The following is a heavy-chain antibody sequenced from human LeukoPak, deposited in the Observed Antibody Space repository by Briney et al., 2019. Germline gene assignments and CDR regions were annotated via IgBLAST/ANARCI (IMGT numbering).Heavy chain of an antibody. V-gene: IGHV4-59*08. CDR3: ARRDSYDSSGYYSGYFQH. J-gene: IGHJ1*01. D-gene: IGHD3-22*01. CDR2: IYYSGST. CDR1: GGSISSYY. Sequence: SETLSLTCTVSGGSISSYYWSWIRQPPGKGLEWIGYIYYSGSTNYNPSLKSRVTISVDTSKKQFSLKLSSVTAADTAVYYCARRDSYDSSGYYSGYFQHWGQGTLVTVSS.